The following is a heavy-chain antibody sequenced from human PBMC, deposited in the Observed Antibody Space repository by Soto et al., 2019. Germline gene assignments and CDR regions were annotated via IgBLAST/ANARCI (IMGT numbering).Heavy chain of an antibody. CDR3: AKDSSVTAAGSGGWFDP. CDR1: GFDFNTYG. CDR2: ISFDGGNQ. Sequence: QVQLVQSGGGVVQPGRSLRLSCAASGFDFNTYGLHWVRQAPGKGLEWVAGISFDGGNQYYADSVKGRFTISRDKSNNTLYLQMNGLGAEETATYYCAKDSSVTAAGSGGWFDPWGQGTLVIVSS. V-gene: IGHV3-30*18. J-gene: IGHJ5*02. D-gene: IGHD6-13*01.